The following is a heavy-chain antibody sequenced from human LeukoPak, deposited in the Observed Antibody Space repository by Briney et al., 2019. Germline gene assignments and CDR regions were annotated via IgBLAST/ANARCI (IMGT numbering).Heavy chain of an antibody. J-gene: IGHJ4*02. CDR1: GYTFTSYY. CDR3: AKYYYGSGSQYYFDY. V-gene: IGHV1-46*01. D-gene: IGHD3-10*01. Sequence: ASVKVSCKASGYTFTSYYMHWVRQAPGQELEWMGIINPSGGSTSYAQKFQGRVTITADESTSTAYMELSSLRSEDTAVYYCAKYYYGSGSQYYFDYWGQGTLVTVSS. CDR2: INPSGGST.